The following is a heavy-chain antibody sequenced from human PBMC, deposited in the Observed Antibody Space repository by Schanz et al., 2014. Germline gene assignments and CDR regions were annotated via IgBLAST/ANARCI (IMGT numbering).Heavy chain of an antibody. CDR2: ISYDGRHK. V-gene: IGHV3-30*03. D-gene: IGHD6-13*01. Sequence: QVQLVESGGGVVRPGRSLRLSCAASGFIFNDYYMNWIRQAPGKGLEWVAIISYDGRHKNYADSVKGRFTISRDNSKNTLHLQMNSLRVEDTAVYYCARGGGAAASTWGQGTLVTVSS. J-gene: IGHJ5*02. CDR3: ARGGGAAAST. CDR1: GFIFNDYY.